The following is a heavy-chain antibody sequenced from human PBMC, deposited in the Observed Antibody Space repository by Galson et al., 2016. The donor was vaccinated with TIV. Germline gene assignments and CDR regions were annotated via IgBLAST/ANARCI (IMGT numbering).Heavy chain of an antibody. CDR3: ARGRGYYFGSGSSYFDY. Sequence: SVKVSGKASGGTFSNFVISWVRQAPGQGLEWMGSINPIFGTANYAQKFQGRVTITADTSTSTIYMELSSLRSEDTAVYYCARGRGYYFGSGSSYFDYWGQGSLVTVSS. J-gene: IGHJ4*02. V-gene: IGHV1-69*06. D-gene: IGHD3-10*01. CDR1: GGTFSNFV. CDR2: INPIFGTA.